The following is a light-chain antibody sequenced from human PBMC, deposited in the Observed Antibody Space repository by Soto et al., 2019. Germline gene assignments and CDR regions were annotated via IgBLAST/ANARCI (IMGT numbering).Light chain of an antibody. J-gene: IGLJ1*01. Sequence: QSVLTQPPSASGTPGQRVTISCSGSSSNIGSNTVNWYQQLPGTAPKLLIYSNNQRPSGVPDRFSGSKSGPSASLAISGLQSEDEADYYCAAWDDSLNGYVFGTGTKATAL. CDR2: SNN. V-gene: IGLV1-44*01. CDR1: SSNIGSNT. CDR3: AAWDDSLNGYV.